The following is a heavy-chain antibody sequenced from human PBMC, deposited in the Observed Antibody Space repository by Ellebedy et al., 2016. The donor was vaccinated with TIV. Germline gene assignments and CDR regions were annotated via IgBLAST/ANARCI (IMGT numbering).Heavy chain of an antibody. V-gene: IGHV4-39*07. D-gene: IGHD2-21*01. CDR1: GGSISSSSYY. J-gene: IGHJ4*02. Sequence: SETLSLTXTVSGGSISSSSYYWGWIRQPPGKGLEWIGSIYYSGSTYYNPSLKSRVTISVDTSKNQFSLKLSSVTAADTAVYYCARTSWLWPFDYWGQGTLVTVSS. CDR3: ARTSWLWPFDY. CDR2: IYYSGST.